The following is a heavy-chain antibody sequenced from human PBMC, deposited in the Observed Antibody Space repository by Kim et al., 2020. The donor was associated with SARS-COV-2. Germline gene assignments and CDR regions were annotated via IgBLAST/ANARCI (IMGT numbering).Heavy chain of an antibody. D-gene: IGHD2-2*01. CDR1: GFTFSSYG. CDR2: IWYDGSNK. V-gene: IGHV3-33*01. CDR3: ARDHATDYYMDV. Sequence: GGSLRLSCAASGFTFSSYGMHWVRQAPGKGLEWVAVIWYDGSNKYYADSVKGLFTISRDNSKNTLYLQMNSLRAEDTAVYYCARDHATDYYMDVWGKGTTVTVSS. J-gene: IGHJ6*03.